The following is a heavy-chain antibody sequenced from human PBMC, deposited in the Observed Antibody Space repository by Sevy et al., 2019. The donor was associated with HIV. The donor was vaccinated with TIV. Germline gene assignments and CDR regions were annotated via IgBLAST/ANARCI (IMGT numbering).Heavy chain of an antibody. D-gene: IGHD2-15*01. Sequence: ASVKVSCKASGGTFSSYAISWVQQAPGQGLEWMGGIIPIFGTANYAQKFQGRVTITADKSTSTAYMELSSLRSEDTAVYYCARVLLYCSGGSCCGGCFDYWGQGTLVTVSS. CDR2: IIPIFGTA. J-gene: IGHJ4*02. CDR1: GGTFSSYA. V-gene: IGHV1-69*06. CDR3: ARVLLYCSGGSCCGGCFDY.